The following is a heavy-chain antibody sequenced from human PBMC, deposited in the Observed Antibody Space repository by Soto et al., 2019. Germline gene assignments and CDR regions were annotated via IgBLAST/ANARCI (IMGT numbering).Heavy chain of an antibody. CDR1: GDSVSSNSAA. V-gene: IGHV6-1*01. J-gene: IGHJ5*02. CDR3: AGLGSTAADL. CDR2: TYYRSKWYN. D-gene: IGHD2-2*01. Sequence: SQTLSLTCAISGDSVSSNSAAWNWIRQSPWRGLEWLGSTYYRSKWYNDYAVSVKSRITINPDTSKNTVYMELSSLTSEDTAVYYCAGLGSTAADLWGQGTLVTVSS.